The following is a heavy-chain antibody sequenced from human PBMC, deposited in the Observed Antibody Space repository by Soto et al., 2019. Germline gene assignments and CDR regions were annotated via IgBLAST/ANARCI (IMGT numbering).Heavy chain of an antibody. Sequence: GSLRLSCAASGFIVSSDFMTWVRQAPGKGLEWVSMIHSGDRTFYADSVKGRFTISRDNSENTLSLQMNSLRAEDTAVYYCATRGPWGPGTPVTAPQ. CDR2: IHSGDRT. J-gene: IGHJ5*02. CDR3: ATRGP. V-gene: IGHV3-53*01. CDR1: GFIVSSDF.